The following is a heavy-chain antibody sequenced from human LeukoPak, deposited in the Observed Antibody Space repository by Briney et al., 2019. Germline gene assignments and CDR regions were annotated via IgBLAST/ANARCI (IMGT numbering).Heavy chain of an antibody. J-gene: IGHJ4*02. V-gene: IGHV3-23*01. CDR1: GFTFSNYG. D-gene: IGHD1-26*01. CDR2: LSGSGGRT. Sequence: GTLRLSCAASGFTFSNYGMSWVRQAPGKGLEWVSALSGSGGRTYYADSLKGRFTISRDNYKNTLYLEMSSLRAEDTAIYYCAKDRVGAILYFDYWGQGSLVTVSS. CDR3: AKDRVGAILYFDY.